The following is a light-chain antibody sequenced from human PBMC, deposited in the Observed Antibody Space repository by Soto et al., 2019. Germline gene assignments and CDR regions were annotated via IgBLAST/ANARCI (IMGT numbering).Light chain of an antibody. J-gene: IGLJ1*01. Sequence: QSALAQPASVSGSPGQSITISCTGTSSDVGVYNYVSRYQQHPGKAPKLMIYDVSNRPSGVSTRFSGSKSGNTASLTISGLQAEDEADYYCSSYTTSSTYVFGTGTKLTVL. CDR3: SSYTTSSTYV. CDR1: SSDVGVYNY. V-gene: IGLV2-14*03. CDR2: DVS.